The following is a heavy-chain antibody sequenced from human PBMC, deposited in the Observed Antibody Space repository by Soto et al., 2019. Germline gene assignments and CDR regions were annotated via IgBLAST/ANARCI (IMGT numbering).Heavy chain of an antibody. V-gene: IGHV4-31*03. D-gene: IGHD6-6*01. Sequence: KTSETLSLTCTVSGGSINTSGYYWSWIRQHPGKALEWIGFIYYNGDTRYNPSLKSRVTISVDTSENKFSLKVTSVTAADTAVYYCARLDNDSSSSYSFDSWGRGILVTVSS. J-gene: IGHJ4*02. CDR3: ARLDNDSSSSYSFDS. CDR2: IYYNGDT. CDR1: GGSINTSGYY.